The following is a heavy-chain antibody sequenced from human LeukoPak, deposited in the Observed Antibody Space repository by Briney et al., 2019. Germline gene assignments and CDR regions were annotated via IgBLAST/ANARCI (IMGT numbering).Heavy chain of an antibody. Sequence: SQTLSLTCAISGDSVSSSSAAWNWIRQSPSRGLEWLGGTYYRSKWYYHYAVSVKSRIIVNPDTSKNQFSLQLNSVTPEDTAVYYCARGGSYAFNIWGQGTMVTVSS. J-gene: IGHJ3*02. CDR1: GDSVSSSSAA. CDR2: TYYRSKWYY. V-gene: IGHV6-1*01. D-gene: IGHD1-26*01. CDR3: ARGGSYAFNI.